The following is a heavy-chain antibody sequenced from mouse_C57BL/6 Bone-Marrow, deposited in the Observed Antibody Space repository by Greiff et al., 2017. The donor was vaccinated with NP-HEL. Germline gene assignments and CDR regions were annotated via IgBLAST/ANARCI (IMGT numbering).Heavy chain of an antibody. J-gene: IGHJ3*01. CDR3: ASHYDYDVP. Sequence: VMLVESGPGLVQPSQSLSITCTVSGFSLTSYGVHWVRQSPGKGLEWLGVIWRGGSTDYNAAFMSRLSITKDNAKSQVFCKRNSLQADDTAIYYCASHYDYDVPWGQGTLVTVSA. CDR1: GFSLTSYG. V-gene: IGHV2-5*01. D-gene: IGHD2-4*01. CDR2: IWRGGST.